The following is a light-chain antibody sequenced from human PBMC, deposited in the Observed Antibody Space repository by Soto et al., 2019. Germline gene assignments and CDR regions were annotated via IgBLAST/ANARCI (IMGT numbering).Light chain of an antibody. CDR1: QRLYSR. CDR2: EAS. V-gene: IGKV1-5*01. J-gene: IGKJ4*01. Sequence: DIHMTQSPSTLSASVGDRVTITCRASQRLYSRLAWYQQKPGKAPNLLIYEASILQRGVPSRFSGSNSGTDFTLTISSLQAEDFATYYCQQTRSYPSTFGGGTKVDIK. CDR3: QQTRSYPST.